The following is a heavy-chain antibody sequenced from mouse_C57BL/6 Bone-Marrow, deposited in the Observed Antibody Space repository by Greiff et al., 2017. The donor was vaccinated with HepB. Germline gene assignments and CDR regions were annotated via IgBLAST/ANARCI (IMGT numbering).Heavy chain of an antibody. Sequence: VQLQQPGAELVRPGSSVKLSCKASGYTFTSYWMDWVKQRPGQGLEWIGNIYPSDSETHYNQKFKDKATLTVDKSSSTAYMQLSSLTSEDSAGYCCARTVVGRDWYFDVWGTGTTVTVSS. CDR2: IYPSDSET. V-gene: IGHV1-61*01. J-gene: IGHJ1*03. CDR1: GYTFTSYW. CDR3: ARTVVGRDWYFDV. D-gene: IGHD1-1*01.